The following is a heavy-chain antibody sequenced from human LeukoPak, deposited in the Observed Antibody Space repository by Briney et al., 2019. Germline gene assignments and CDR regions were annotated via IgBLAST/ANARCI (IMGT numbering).Heavy chain of an antibody. J-gene: IGHJ4*02. CDR1: GFTFSSYS. CDR2: ISSSSSYI. D-gene: IGHD6-13*01. V-gene: IGHV3-21*04. Sequence: GGSLRLSCAASGFTFSSYSMNWVRQAPGKGLEWVSSISSSSSYIYYADSVKGRFTISRDNAKNSLYLQMNTLRAEDTAIYYCACPYRSRFDYWGQGTLVTVSS. CDR3: ACPYRSRFDY.